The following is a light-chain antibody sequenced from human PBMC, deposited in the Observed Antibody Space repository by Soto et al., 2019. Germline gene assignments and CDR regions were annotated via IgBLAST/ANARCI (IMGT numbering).Light chain of an antibody. CDR3: QQAASCPIT. J-gene: IGKJ5*01. Sequence: DVQMNRSHSSLSAAVGDRVTITCRASENIDTWLAWYQQKPGKAPNLLIYTGSSLQSGVPSRFSGSGSGTDFTLTINSLQPEDFATYYCQQAASCPITFGQGTRLEIK. CDR2: TGS. V-gene: IGKV1-12*01. CDR1: ENIDTW.